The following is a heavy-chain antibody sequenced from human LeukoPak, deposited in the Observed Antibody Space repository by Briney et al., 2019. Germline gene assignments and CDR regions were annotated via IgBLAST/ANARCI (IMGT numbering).Heavy chain of an antibody. CDR1: GFTFSSYW. J-gene: IGHJ4*02. CDR3: SREPDYLYYYGSGAFVY. Sequence: GGSLRLSCAASGFTFSSYWMHWVRQAPGKGLVWVSRINSDGSSTHYADSVKGRFTISSDNAKNTLYLQMNSLRAEDTAVYYCSREPDYLYYYGSGAFVYWGEGALVTVSS. V-gene: IGHV3-74*01. CDR2: INSDGSST. D-gene: IGHD3-10*01.